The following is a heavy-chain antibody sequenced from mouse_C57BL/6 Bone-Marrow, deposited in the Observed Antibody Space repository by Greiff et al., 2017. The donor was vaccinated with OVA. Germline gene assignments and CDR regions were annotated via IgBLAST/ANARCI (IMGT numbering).Heavy chain of an antibody. D-gene: IGHD1-1*01. J-gene: IGHJ4*01. V-gene: IGHV1-81*01. CDR2: IYPRSGNT. Sequence: QVQLKESGAELARPGASVKLSCKASGYTFTSYGISWVKQRTGQGLEWIGEIYPRSGNTYYNEKFKGKATLTADTSSSTAYMQLRSLPSEDSAVYFCARHYITTVVATPYAMDYWGQGTSVTVSS. CDR1: GYTFTSYG. CDR3: ARHYITTVVATPYAMDY.